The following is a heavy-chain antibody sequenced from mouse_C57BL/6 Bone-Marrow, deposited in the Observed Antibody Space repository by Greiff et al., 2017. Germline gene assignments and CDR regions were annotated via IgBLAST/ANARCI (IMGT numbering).Heavy chain of an antibody. J-gene: IGHJ4*01. V-gene: IGHV2-2*01. CDR1: GFSLTSYG. D-gene: IGHD3-1*01. CDR2: IWRGGSP. CDR3: AREGFGAMDY. Sequence: VKVEESGPGLVQPSQSLSITCTVSGFSLTSYGVHWVRQSPGQGLEWLGVIWRGGSPDYNAAFITRLSISKDKSKSQVFIKMNSVQADDTAIYYCAREGFGAMDYWGQGTSVTVSS.